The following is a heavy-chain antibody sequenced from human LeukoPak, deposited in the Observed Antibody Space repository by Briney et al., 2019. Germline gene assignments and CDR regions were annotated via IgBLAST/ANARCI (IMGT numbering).Heavy chain of an antibody. CDR3: ARHLSVNYYGSGSYYSPAFYYFDY. Sequence: GESLKISCKGSGYSFTSYWIGWVRQMPGKGLEWMGIIYPGDSDTRYCPSFQGQVTISAAKSISTAYLQWSSLKASDTAMYYCARHLSVNYYGSGSYYSPAFYYFDYWGQGTLVTVSS. V-gene: IGHV5-51*01. J-gene: IGHJ4*02. CDR2: IYPGDSDT. CDR1: GYSFTSYW. D-gene: IGHD3-10*01.